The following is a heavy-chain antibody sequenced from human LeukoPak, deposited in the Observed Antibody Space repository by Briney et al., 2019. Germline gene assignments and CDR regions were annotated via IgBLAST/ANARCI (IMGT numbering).Heavy chain of an antibody. CDR3: ARARVIPASFDD. Sequence: SQTLSLTCTVSGGSITFGSYYWTWIRQPAGKGLEWIGRIYTSGRTFYNPSLKSRVTISMDTSMNQFYLRLNSVAAADTAVYYCARARVIPASFDDWGQGALVTVSS. CDR1: GGSITFGSYY. V-gene: IGHV4-61*02. CDR2: IYTSGRT. J-gene: IGHJ4*02. D-gene: IGHD3-16*02.